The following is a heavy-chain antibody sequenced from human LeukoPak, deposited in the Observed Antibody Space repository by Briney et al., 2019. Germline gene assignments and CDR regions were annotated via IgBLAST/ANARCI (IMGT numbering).Heavy chain of an antibody. Sequence: ASETLSLTCTVSGGSMSSSYWSWIRQPPGKGLEWIAYVHYSGLTNHNPSLKSRVTISVDTSRKQFSLRLSSVTAADTAVYYCARYDYDSGHPGSWFDPWGQGTLVTVSS. CDR3: ARYDYDSGHPGSWFDP. CDR1: GGSMSSSY. CDR2: VHYSGLT. D-gene: IGHD3-22*01. V-gene: IGHV4-59*08. J-gene: IGHJ5*02.